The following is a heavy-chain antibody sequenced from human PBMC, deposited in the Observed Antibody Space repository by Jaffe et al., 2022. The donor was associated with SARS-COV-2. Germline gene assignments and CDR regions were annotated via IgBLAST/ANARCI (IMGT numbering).Heavy chain of an antibody. CDR1: GGSFSGYY. Sequence: QVQLQQWGAGLLKPSETLSLTCAVYGGSFSGYYWSWIRQPPGKGLEWIGEINHSGSTNYNPSLKSRVTISVDTSKNQFSLKLSSVTAADTAVYYCARKKWLRGWFDPWGQGTLVTVSS. J-gene: IGHJ5*02. V-gene: IGHV4-34*01. CDR3: ARKKWLRGWFDP. CDR2: INHSGST. D-gene: IGHD5-12*01.